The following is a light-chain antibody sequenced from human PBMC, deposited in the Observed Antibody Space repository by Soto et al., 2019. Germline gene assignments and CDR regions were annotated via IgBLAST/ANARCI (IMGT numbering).Light chain of an antibody. CDR3: QVWDSSSDHVV. V-gene: IGLV3-21*04. CDR1: NIGSKS. J-gene: IGLJ2*01. Sequence: SYELTQPPSVSVAPGKTARITCGGNNIGSKSVHWYQQKPGQAPVLVIYSDSDRPSGIPERFSGSISGNTATLTISRVEAGDEADYYCQVWDSSSDHVVFGGGTKLTVL. CDR2: SDS.